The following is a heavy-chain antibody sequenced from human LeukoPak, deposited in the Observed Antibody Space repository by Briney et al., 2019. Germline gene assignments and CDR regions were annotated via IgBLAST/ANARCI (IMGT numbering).Heavy chain of an antibody. V-gene: IGHV4-34*01. CDR3: ARVTADAFDI. CDR2: INHSGST. CDR1: GGPFSDHY. Sequence: PETLSLTCGVPGGPFSDHYWSWIRQTPGKGLEWIGEINHSGSTNYNPSLKSRVTISVDTSKNQFSLKLSSVTAADTAVYYCARVTADAFDIWGQGTMVTVSS. J-gene: IGHJ3*02.